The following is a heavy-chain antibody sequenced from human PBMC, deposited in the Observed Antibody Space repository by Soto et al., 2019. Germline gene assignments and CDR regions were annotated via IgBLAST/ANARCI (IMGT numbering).Heavy chain of an antibody. D-gene: IGHD6-13*01. CDR3: AKVVSSSSWYEDAFDI. CDR2: ISGSGGST. Sequence: GGSLRLSCAASGFTFSSYAMSWVRQAPGKGLEWVSAISGSGGSTYYADSVKGRFTISRDNSKNTLYLQMNSLRAEDTAVYYCAKVVSSSSWYEDAFDIWGQGTMVTVSS. CDR1: GFTFSSYA. J-gene: IGHJ3*02. V-gene: IGHV3-23*01.